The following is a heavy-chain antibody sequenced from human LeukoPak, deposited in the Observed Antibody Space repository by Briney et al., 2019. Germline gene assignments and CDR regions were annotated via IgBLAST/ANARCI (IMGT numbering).Heavy chain of an antibody. CDR2: IIGVVVTT. V-gene: IGHV3-23*01. J-gene: IGHJ4*02. Sequence: GGSLRLSCAASGFPFSSYAMTWAGRAPGKGLEWVSTIIGVVVTTYYPDSVKGRFTISRDNSKNTLYLLMNSLRAEDTAVYYCARRAYYYDDTGQKRGADFRYWGQGTLVTVSS. D-gene: IGHD3-22*01. CDR1: GFPFSSYA. CDR3: ARRAYYYDDTGQKRGADFRY.